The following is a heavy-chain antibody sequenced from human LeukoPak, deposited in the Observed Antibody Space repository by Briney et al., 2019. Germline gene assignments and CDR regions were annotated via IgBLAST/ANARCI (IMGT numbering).Heavy chain of an antibody. J-gene: IGHJ4*02. D-gene: IGHD3-22*01. CDR1: GVSISSGGYS. Sequence: SQTLSLTCAVSGVSISSGGYSWRWIRQPPGKGLEWIGYIYHSGSTYYNPYLKSRVTISVDRSKNQFSLKLSSVTAADTAVYYCARGQGSGYPDYWGQGTLVTVSS. CDR3: ARGQGSGYPDY. V-gene: IGHV4-30-2*01. CDR2: IYHSGST.